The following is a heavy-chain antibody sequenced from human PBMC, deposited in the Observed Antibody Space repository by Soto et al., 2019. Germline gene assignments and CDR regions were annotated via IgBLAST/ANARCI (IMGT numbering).Heavy chain of an antibody. CDR1: GYTFTSYY. J-gene: IGHJ1*01. CDR3: ARANYDFWSGSSPGRKYFQH. V-gene: IGHV1-46*01. D-gene: IGHD3-3*01. CDR2: INPSGGST. Sequence: QVQLVQSGAEVKKPGASVKVSCKASGYTFTSYYMHWVRQAPGQGLEWMGIINPSGGSTSYAQKFQGRVTMTRDTSTSTVYMELSSLRSEDTAVYYCARANYDFWSGSSPGRKYFQHWGQGTLVTVSS.